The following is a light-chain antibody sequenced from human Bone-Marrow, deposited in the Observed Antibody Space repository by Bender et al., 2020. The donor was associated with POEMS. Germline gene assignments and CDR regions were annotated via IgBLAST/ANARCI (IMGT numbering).Light chain of an antibody. V-gene: IGLV2-8*01. J-gene: IGLJ1*01. Sequence: QSALTQPASVSGSPGQSITISCTGTSSDVGGYNYVSWYQQHPGKAPKLMIYDVSNRPSGVPDRFSGSKSGNTASLTVSGLQAEDEADYYCSSFAGSNNYVFGTGTMVTVL. CDR3: SSFAGSNNYV. CDR1: SSDVGGYNY. CDR2: DVS.